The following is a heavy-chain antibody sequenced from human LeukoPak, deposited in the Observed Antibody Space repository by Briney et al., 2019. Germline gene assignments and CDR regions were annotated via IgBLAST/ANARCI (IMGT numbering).Heavy chain of an antibody. V-gene: IGHV3-64D*06. CDR3: VKDLFTDIVVVVAATGFDY. J-gene: IGHJ4*02. CDR2: ISGNGGNT. D-gene: IGHD2-15*01. Sequence: PGGSLRLSCSASGFTFSSYTMHWVRQAPGKGLEYVSTISGNGGNTYSADSVKGRFTISRDNSKNTLYLQMSSLRPEVTAVYYCVKDLFTDIVVVVAATGFDYWGQGTLVTVSS. CDR1: GFTFSSYT.